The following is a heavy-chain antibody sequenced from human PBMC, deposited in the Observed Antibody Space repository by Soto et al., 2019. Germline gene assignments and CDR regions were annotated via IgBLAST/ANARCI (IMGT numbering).Heavy chain of an antibody. CDR2: IVVGSGNT. CDR3: AASLVGATISFDY. CDR1: RFAFTGSA. D-gene: IGHD1-26*01. V-gene: IGHV1-58*01. J-gene: IGHJ4*02. Sequence: SVQGSCTDARFAFTGSALQWVRQARGQRLEWIGWIVVGSGNTNYAQKFQERVTITRDMSTSTAYMELSSLRSEDTAVYYCAASLVGATISFDYWGQGTLVPVSS.